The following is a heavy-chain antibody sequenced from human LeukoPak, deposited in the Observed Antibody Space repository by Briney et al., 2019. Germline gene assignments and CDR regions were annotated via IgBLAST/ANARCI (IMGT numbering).Heavy chain of an antibody. CDR1: AYSISSGYY. CDR2: IYHSGST. J-gene: IGHJ4*02. CDR3: AGATPFDY. V-gene: IGHV4-38-2*02. Sequence: SETLSPTCTVAAYSISSGYYWGWIRQPPGKALEWIGSIYHSGSTYYNPSLKSRVTISVVTSKSQFFQKPSSVIAACPDVYCCAGATPFDYWGQGTLVTVSS.